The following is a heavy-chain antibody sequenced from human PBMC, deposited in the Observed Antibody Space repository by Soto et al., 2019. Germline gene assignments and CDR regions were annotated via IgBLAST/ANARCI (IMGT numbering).Heavy chain of an antibody. D-gene: IGHD6-6*01. CDR1: GFTFSSYG. CDR2: IWYDGSNK. CDR3: ARDARAARTTNWFDP. J-gene: IGHJ5*02. Sequence: GGSLRLSCAASGFTFSSYGMHWVRQAPGKGLEWVAVIWYDGSNKYYADSVKGRFTISRDNSKNTLYLQMNSLRAEDTAVYYCARDARAARTTNWFDPWGRGTLVTVSS. V-gene: IGHV3-33*01.